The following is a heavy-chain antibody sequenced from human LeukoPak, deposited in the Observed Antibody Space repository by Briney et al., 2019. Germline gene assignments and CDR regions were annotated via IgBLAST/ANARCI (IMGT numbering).Heavy chain of an antibody. V-gene: IGHV4-61*02. J-gene: IGHJ6*03. CDR3: ARVYSSSWPYYYYMDV. Sequence: SETLSLTCTVSGGSISSGSYYWSWIRQPAGKGLEWIGRIYTSGSTNYNPSLKSRVPISVDTSKNQFSLKLSSVTAADTAVYYCARVYSSSWPYYYYMDVWGKGTTVTISS. CDR2: IYTSGST. D-gene: IGHD6-13*01. CDR1: GGSISSGSYY.